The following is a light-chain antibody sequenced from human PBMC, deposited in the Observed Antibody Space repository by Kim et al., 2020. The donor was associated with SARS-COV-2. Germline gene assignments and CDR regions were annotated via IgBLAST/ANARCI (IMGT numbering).Light chain of an antibody. CDR3: YQRINWPST. Sequence: EIVLTQSPDTLSLSPGERATLSCRASQSVSIFLAWYQQKPGQAPRLLIHTASNRATGIPARFSGSGSGTDFTLTISSLEPEDFAVYYCYQRINWPSTFGQGTRLEIK. CDR1: QSVSIF. V-gene: IGKV3-11*01. J-gene: IGKJ5*01. CDR2: TAS.